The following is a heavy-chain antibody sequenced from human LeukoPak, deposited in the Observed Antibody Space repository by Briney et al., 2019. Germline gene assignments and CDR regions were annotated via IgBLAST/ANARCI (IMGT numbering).Heavy chain of an antibody. CDR3: ARDGGITMVRGVNCLFDP. Sequence: PSQTLSLTCAISGDSVSSNSAAWNWIRQSPSRGLEWLGRTYYRSKWYNDYAVSVKSRITINPDTSKNQFSLQLNSVTPEDTAVYYCARDGGITMVRGVNCLFDPWGQGTLVTVSS. V-gene: IGHV6-1*01. J-gene: IGHJ5*02. CDR1: GDSVSSNSAA. CDR2: TYYRSKWYN. D-gene: IGHD3-10*01.